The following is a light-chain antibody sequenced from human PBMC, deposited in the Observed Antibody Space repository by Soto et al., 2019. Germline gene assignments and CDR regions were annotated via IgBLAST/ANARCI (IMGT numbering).Light chain of an antibody. Sequence: DIQMTQSPSSLSASVGDRVTITCRASQSISNYLNWYQQKPGKAPKLLIYAASSMQSGVPSRFSGSGSETEFHPTNSQLQPDHSANYLCQTSFSPLWTFGQGTKVEV. CDR3: QTSFSPLWT. CDR2: AAS. V-gene: IGKV1-39*01. CDR1: QSISNY. J-gene: IGKJ1*01.